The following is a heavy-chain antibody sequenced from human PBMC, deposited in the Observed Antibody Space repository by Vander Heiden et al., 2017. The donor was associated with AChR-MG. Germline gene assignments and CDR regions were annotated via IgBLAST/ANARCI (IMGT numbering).Heavy chain of an antibody. CDR2: IYYSGST. V-gene: IGHV4-59*01. D-gene: IGHD3-16*01. J-gene: IGHJ6*03. CDR1: GGSISSYY. CDR3: ARGEPYWGKYYYYMDV. Sequence: QVQLQESGPGLVKPSETLSLTCTVSGGSISSYYWSWIRQPPGKGLEWIGYIYYSGSTNYNPSLKSRVTISVDTSKNQFSLKLSSVTAADTAVYYCARGEPYWGKYYYYMDVWGKGTTVTVSS.